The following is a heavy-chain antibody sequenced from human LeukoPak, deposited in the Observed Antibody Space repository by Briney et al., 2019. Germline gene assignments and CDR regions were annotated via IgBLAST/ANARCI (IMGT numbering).Heavy chain of an antibody. D-gene: IGHD1-1*01. CDR2: INPSGGST. CDR1: GYSFTSYY. V-gene: IGHV1-46*01. Sequence: GASVKVSCKSSGYSFTSYYMYWVRQAPGQGLERMGIINPSGGSTTYAQKFQGRVTMTRDTSTSTVYMELSSLRSEDTAVYYCAREEIGTSDDVYYYGMDGWGQGTTVTVSS. J-gene: IGHJ6*02. CDR3: AREEIGTSDDVYYYGMDG.